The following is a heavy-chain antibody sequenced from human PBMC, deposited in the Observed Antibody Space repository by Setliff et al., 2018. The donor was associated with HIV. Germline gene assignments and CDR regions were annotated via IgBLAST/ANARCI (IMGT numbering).Heavy chain of an antibody. Sequence: SETLSLTCTVSGGSINSGHYYWSWIRQPPGKGLEWIGEIKHSGSTNYNPSLKSRVTISVDTAKNQFSLNLTSVNAADTAVYYCARGGFKWSGSYADYWGQGTLVTVSS. CDR2: IKHSGST. CDR3: ARGGFKWSGSYADY. J-gene: IGHJ4*02. D-gene: IGHD1-26*01. CDR1: GGSINSGHYY. V-gene: IGHV4-39*07.